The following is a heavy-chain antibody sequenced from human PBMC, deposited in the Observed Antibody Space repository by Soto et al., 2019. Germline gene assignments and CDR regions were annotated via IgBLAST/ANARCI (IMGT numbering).Heavy chain of an antibody. CDR3: ARSDSWFGELFYYYGMDV. V-gene: IGHV4-30-4*01. J-gene: IGHJ6*02. CDR1: GGSISSGDYY. CDR2: IYYSGST. D-gene: IGHD3-10*01. Sequence: SETLSLTCTVSGGSISSGDYYWSWIRQPPGKGLEWIGYIYYSGSTYYNPSLKSRVTISVDTSKNRFSLKLSSVTAADTAVYYCARSDSWFGELFYYYGMDVWGQGTTVTVSS.